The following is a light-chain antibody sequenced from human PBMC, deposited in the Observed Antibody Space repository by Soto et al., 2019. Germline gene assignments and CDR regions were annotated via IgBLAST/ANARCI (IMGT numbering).Light chain of an antibody. V-gene: IGKV1-9*01. J-gene: IGKJ5*01. CDR2: AAS. Sequence: DIQLTQSPSFLSASVGDRATITCRASQGISSYLAWYQQKPGQAPKLLIYAASTLQSGVPSRFSGSGSGTEFTLTLSSLQPEDFATYDCQRLKSNPSTFGQGTRLEIK. CDR3: QRLKSNPST. CDR1: QGISSY.